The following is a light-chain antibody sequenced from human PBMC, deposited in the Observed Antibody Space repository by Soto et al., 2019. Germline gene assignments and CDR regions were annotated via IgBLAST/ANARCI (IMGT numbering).Light chain of an antibody. CDR1: TSNIGTNT. V-gene: IGLV1-51*01. CDR2: DDN. J-gene: IGLJ1*01. Sequence: SVLTQPPSASGTPGQRVTISCSGSTSNIGTNTVNWFQQLPGTAPKLLIYDDNKRPSGIPDRFSGSKSGTSATLGITGFQTGDEADYYCGSWDSSLSAYVFGTGTKV. CDR3: GSWDSSLSAYV.